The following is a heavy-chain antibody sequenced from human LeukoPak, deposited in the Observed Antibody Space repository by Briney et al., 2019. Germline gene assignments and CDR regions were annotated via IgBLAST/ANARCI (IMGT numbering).Heavy chain of an antibody. CDR2: IIPIFDTA. CDR3: ASLMTSYYYYGMDV. J-gene: IGHJ6*02. CDR1: GYTFTSYG. Sequence: GASVEVSCKASGYTFTSYGISWVRQAPGQGLEWMGGIIPIFDTANYAQKFQGRVTITADESTSTAYMELSSLRSEDTAVYYCASLMTSYYYYGMDVWGQGTTVTVSS. V-gene: IGHV1-69*13.